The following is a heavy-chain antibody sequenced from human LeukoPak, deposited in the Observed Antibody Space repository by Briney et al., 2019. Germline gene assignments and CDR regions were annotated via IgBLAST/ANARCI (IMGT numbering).Heavy chain of an antibody. Sequence: GASVKVSCKASGGTFSSYAISWVRLAPGQGLEWMGRIIPIFGIANYAQKFQGRVTITADKSTSTAYMELSSLRSEDTAVYYCARDRGQLWTGGFDYWGQGTLVTVSS. CDR3: ARDRGQLWTGGFDY. CDR2: IIPIFGIA. V-gene: IGHV1-69*04. J-gene: IGHJ4*02. CDR1: GGTFSSYA. D-gene: IGHD5-18*01.